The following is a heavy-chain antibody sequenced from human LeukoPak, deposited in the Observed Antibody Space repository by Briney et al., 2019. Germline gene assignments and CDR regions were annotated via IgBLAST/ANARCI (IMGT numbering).Heavy chain of an antibody. CDR3: ARDIDYYGSDALLDI. Sequence: PGGSLRLSCAAPGFTFSSYSMNWVRQAPGKGLEWVSSISSSSSYIYYADSVKGRFTISRDNAKNSLYLQMNSLRAEDTAVYYCARDIDYYGSDALLDIWGQGTMVTVPS. J-gene: IGHJ3*02. CDR2: ISSSSSYI. D-gene: IGHD3-10*01. V-gene: IGHV3-21*01. CDR1: GFTFSSYS.